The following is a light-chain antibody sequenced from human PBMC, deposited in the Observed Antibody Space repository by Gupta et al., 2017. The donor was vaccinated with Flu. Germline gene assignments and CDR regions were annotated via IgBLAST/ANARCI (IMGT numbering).Light chain of an antibody. Sequence: DIQMTQSPSTLSASVGDRVTITCRASQSISGWLAWYQQKPGKAPKLLIYKASTLETGVPTRFSGSGSETEFTLTISGLQPDDFATYYCQQYKSSPMYTFGQGTKVGIK. J-gene: IGKJ2*01. V-gene: IGKV1-5*03. CDR2: KAS. CDR1: QSISGW. CDR3: QQYKSSPMYT.